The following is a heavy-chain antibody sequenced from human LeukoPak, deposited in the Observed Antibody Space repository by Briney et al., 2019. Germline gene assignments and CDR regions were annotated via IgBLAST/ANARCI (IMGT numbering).Heavy chain of an antibody. CDR1: GYTFTGYY. D-gene: IGHD3-9*01. J-gene: IGHJ4*02. Sequence: ASVKVSCKASGYTFTGYYMHWVRQAPGQGLEWMGRIIPNSGGTNYAQKFQGRVTMTRDTSISTAYMELSRLRSDDTAVYYCARVWYYDILTGYSNPAYFDYWGQGTLVTVSS. V-gene: IGHV1-2*06. CDR2: IIPNSGGT. CDR3: ARVWYYDILTGYSNPAYFDY.